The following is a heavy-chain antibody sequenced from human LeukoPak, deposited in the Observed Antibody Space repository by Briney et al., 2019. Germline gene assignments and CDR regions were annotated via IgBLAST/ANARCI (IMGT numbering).Heavy chain of an antibody. V-gene: IGHV3-30*04. D-gene: IGHD3-3*01. J-gene: IGHJ6*03. CDR1: GFTFSSYA. CDR2: VSSDGNHK. Sequence: GGSLRLSCAVSGFTFSSYAVHWVRQAPGKGLEWVALVSSDGNHKDFADSVKGRFTISRDNSNNTLHLQMNSLRADDTAVYYCARASFGVVIPYMDVWGKGTTVTVSS. CDR3: ARASFGVVIPYMDV.